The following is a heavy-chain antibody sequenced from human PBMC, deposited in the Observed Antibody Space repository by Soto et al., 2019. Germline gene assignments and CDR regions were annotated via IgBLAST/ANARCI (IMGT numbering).Heavy chain of an antibody. D-gene: IGHD4-17*01. CDR1: GFTFSSYA. CDR2: ISGSGGST. J-gene: IGHJ1*01. CDR3: AKDPGMVPFLDYGVKYFQH. V-gene: IGHV3-23*01. Sequence: PGGSLRLSCAASGFTFSSYAMSWVRQAPGKGLEWVSAISGSGGSTYYADSVKGRFTISRDNSKNTLYLQMNSLRAEDTAVYYCAKDPGMVPFLDYGVKYFQHWGQGTLVTVSS.